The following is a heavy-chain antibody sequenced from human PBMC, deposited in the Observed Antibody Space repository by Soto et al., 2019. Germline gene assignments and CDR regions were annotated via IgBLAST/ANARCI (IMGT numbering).Heavy chain of an antibody. CDR3: ARGQDGSNWSWFDP. CDR1: GFNSNAYA. J-gene: IGHJ5*02. CDR2: ISWDSGSI. Sequence: EVQLVESGGGLVQPGRSLRLSCAASGFNSNAYAMHWVRRAPGKGLEWVSGISWDSGSIGYVGSVQGRFTVSRDNAKESLFLQMNSLRGEDTAFYYCARGQDGSNWSWFDPWGQGTLVIVSS. V-gene: IGHV3-9*02. D-gene: IGHD6-13*01.